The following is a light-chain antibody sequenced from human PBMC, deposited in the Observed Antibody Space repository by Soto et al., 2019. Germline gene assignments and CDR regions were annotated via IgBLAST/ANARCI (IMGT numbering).Light chain of an antibody. CDR3: SSYSSSSTL. J-gene: IGLJ2*01. Sequence: QSALTQHASVSGSPGQSITISCTGSSSDVGGYNYVSWYQQHPGKAPKLMIYDVSNRPSGVSNRFSGSKSANTASLTISGLQAEDEADYYCSSYSSSSTLFGVGTKLTVL. V-gene: IGLV2-14*01. CDR1: SSDVGGYNY. CDR2: DVS.